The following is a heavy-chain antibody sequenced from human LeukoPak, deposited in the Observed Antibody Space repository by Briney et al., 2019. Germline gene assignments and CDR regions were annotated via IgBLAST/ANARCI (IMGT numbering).Heavy chain of an antibody. CDR1: GGSISTSNYY. Sequence: SETLSLTCTVSGGSISTSNYYWGWIRQPPGKGLEWIGNIFYSGSTYYSPSLKSRFTISLDTSRNQFSLKLSSVTAADTAVYYCAGTYGDWGYWGQGTLVTVSS. CDR3: AGTYGDWGY. CDR2: IFYSGST. J-gene: IGHJ4*02. V-gene: IGHV4-39*07. D-gene: IGHD4-17*01.